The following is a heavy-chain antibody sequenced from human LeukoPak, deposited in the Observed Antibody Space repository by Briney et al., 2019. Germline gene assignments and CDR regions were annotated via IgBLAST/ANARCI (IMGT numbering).Heavy chain of an antibody. CDR2: IHSIGTT. V-gene: IGHV3-53*01. Sequence: PGGSLRLSCAASGFTVSGSFMSWVRQAPGKGLEWVSVIHSIGTTYYADSVKGRFTISRDNSKNTLYLQMNSLRAEDTAVYYCAKWDSSGCFDYWGQGTLVTVSS. D-gene: IGHD3-22*01. CDR3: AKWDSSGCFDY. CDR1: GFTVSGSF. J-gene: IGHJ4*02.